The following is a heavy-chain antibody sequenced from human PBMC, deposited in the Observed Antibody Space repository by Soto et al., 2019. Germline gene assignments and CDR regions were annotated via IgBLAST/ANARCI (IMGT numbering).Heavy chain of an antibody. D-gene: IGHD3-22*01. CDR2: IKSSSNDI. CDR1: GFTFGSYS. CDR3: ARVYYYDISAICGY. V-gene: IGHV3-48*02. J-gene: IGHJ4*02. Sequence: EVQLVESGGGLVKPGGSLRLSCVASGFTFGSYSMAWVRQAPGKGPEWVSYIKSSSNDIYYADSVTGRFTISRDNAKNSLHLQMNSLGDDDSAVYYCARVYYYDISAICGYWGQGTLVTVSS.